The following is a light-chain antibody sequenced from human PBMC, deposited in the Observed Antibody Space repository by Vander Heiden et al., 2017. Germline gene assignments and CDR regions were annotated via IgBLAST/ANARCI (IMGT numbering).Light chain of an antibody. J-gene: IGLJ2*01. CDR1: SSNIGSNA. V-gene: IGLV1-44*01. CDR2: YNI. CDR3: AAWDDSLNGVV. Sequence: QSVLTQPPSASGTPGQRVTIFCSGGSSNIGSNAVNWYQQLPETAPKLLIYYNIQRPSGVPDRFSGSKSGTSASLAISGLQSDDEATYYCAAWDDSLNGVVFGGGTKVTVL.